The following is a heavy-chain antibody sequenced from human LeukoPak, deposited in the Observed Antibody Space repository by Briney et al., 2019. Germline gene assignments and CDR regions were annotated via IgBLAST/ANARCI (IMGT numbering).Heavy chain of an antibody. CDR3: ATYSYSSSWYLRGDDY. V-gene: IGHV3-23*01. CDR2: ISGSGGST. Sequence: GGSLRLSCAASGFTFSSYAMSWVRQAPGKGLEWVSAISGSGGSTYYADSVKGRFTISRGNSKNTLYLQMNSLRAEDTAVYYCATYSYSSSWYLRGDDYWGQGTLVTVSS. J-gene: IGHJ4*02. D-gene: IGHD6-13*01. CDR1: GFTFSSYA.